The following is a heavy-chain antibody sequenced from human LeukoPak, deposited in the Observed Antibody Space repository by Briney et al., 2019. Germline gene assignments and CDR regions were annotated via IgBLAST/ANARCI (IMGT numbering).Heavy chain of an antibody. CDR2: IYYSGST. CDR1: GGSISSFY. V-gene: IGHV4-59*01. J-gene: IGHJ5*02. Sequence: SETLSLTCTVSGGSISSFYWSWIRQPPGKGLEWIGYIYYSGSTNYNPSLKSRVTISVDTSKNQFSLKLSSVTAADTAVYYCARTILRFLEWFRFDPWGQGTLVTVSS. D-gene: IGHD3-3*01. CDR3: ARTILRFLEWFRFDP.